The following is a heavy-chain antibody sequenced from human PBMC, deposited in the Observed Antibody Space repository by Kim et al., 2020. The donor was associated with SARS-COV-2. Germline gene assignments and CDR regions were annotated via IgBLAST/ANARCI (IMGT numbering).Heavy chain of an antibody. CDR2: IKTDGSRI. J-gene: IGHJ6*02. D-gene: IGHD2-15*01. CDR1: GFTFSSYW. CDR3: AKVGYYNALDV. V-gene: IGHV3-74*01. Sequence: GGSLRLSCVASGFTFSSYWMHWARQAPGKGLVWVSHIKTDGSRINYADSVKGRFTISRDNAKNTLYLQMNSLRAEDTAIYYCAKVGYYNALDVWGQGTT.